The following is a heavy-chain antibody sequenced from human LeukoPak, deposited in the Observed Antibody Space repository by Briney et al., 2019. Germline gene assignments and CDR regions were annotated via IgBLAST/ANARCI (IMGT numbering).Heavy chain of an antibody. CDR2: IYPRDSDT. V-gene: IGHV5-51*01. D-gene: IGHD4-23*01. CDR3: ARPSSLYGGTSEDY. CDR1: GYSFTEYR. J-gene: IGHJ4*02. Sequence: GESLKISCQASGYSFTEYRLVRERQMPGKGLEWMWAIYPRDSDTRYSPSLDGQVTISADKSVSTTYLQWSSLQASDTAMYYCARPSSLYGGTSEDYWGQGTLVTVSS.